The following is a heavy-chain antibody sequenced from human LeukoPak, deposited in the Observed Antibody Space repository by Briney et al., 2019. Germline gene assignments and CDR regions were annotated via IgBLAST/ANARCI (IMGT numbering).Heavy chain of an antibody. Sequence: SETLSLTCTVSGASISSYYWNWIRQPAGKGLEWIGRIYTSGSTNHNPSLKSRVTMSVDMSKNQFSLRLSSVTAADTAVYYCARPYNSGWYGAFDIWGQGTMVTVSS. CDR3: ARPYNSGWYGAFDI. CDR1: GASISSYY. D-gene: IGHD6-19*01. V-gene: IGHV4-4*07. J-gene: IGHJ3*02. CDR2: IYTSGST.